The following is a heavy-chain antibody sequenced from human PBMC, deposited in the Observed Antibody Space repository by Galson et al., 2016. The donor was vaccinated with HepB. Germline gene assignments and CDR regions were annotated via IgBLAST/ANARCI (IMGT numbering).Heavy chain of an antibody. CDR3: AKGLRFSYSYGMDV. CDR2: ISRNSGSI. Sequence: SLRLSCAASGFTFDEYAMHWVRQAPGKGLEWVSGISRNSGSIGYADSVKGRFTMSRDNAKNSLYLQMNSLRAEDTALYYRAKGLRFSYSYGMDVWGQGTTVTVSS. CDR1: GFTFDEYA. D-gene: IGHD5-12*01. V-gene: IGHV3-9*01. J-gene: IGHJ6*02.